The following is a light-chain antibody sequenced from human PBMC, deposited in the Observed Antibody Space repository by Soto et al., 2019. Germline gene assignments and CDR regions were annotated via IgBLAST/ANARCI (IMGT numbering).Light chain of an antibody. Sequence: QSALTQPPSASGTPGQTVTISCSGGSSNIGSNYVYWYQQLSGTAPRLIIYSNDQRSSGVPDRFSGSRSGTSASLAISGLRSEDEADYYCAAWDCTLGGVFGGGTKVTVL. CDR3: AAWDCTLGGV. V-gene: IGLV1-47*02. CDR1: SSNIGSNY. CDR2: SND. J-gene: IGLJ3*02.